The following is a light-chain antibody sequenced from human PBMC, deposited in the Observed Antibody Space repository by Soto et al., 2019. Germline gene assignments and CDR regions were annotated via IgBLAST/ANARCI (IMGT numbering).Light chain of an antibody. Sequence: EMGLTQSPGTLSLSPGERATLSCRASQSGSSTSLAWYQQKPGQAPRLLIFGASSMSTGIPERFSGSGSGTDFTLNISRLEPEDCAVYYSQQHGISPSTSGKGTTVQTK. V-gene: IGKV3-20*01. CDR2: GAS. J-gene: IGKJ1*01. CDR1: QSGSSTS. CDR3: QQHGISPST.